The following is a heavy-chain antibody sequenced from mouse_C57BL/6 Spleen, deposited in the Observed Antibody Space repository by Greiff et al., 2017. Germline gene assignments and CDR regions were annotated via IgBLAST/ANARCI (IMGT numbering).Heavy chain of an antibody. CDR1: GFTFSNYW. CDR3: TGLSDGYYVRFAY. Sequence: EVKLVESGGGLVQPGGSMKLSCVASGFTFSNYWMNWVRQSPEKGLEWVAQIRLKSDNYATHYAESVKGRFTISRDDSKSSVYLQMNNLRAEDTGIYYCTGLSDGYYVRFAYWGQGTLVTVSA. CDR2: IRLKSDNYAT. D-gene: IGHD2-3*01. J-gene: IGHJ3*01. V-gene: IGHV6-3*01.